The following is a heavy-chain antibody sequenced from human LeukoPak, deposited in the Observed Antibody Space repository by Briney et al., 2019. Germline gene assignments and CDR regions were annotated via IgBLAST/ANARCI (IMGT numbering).Heavy chain of an antibody. CDR2: INPNSGGT. CDR3: ARRLAAALGYFDY. V-gene: IGHV1-2*02. J-gene: IGHJ4*02. D-gene: IGHD2-15*01. CDR1: GYTFTGYY. Sequence: ASVTVSCKAFGYTFTGYYMHWVRQAPGQGPEWMGCINPNSGGTNYAQKFQGRVTMTRDTSISTVYMELSRLRSDDTAVFYCARRLAAALGYFDYWGQGTLVTVSS.